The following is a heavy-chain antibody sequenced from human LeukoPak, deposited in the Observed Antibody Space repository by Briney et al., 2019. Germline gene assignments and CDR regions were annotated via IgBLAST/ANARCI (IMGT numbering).Heavy chain of an antibody. D-gene: IGHD3-9*01. V-gene: IGHV4-59*01. Sequence: PSETLSLTCTVSGGSISSYYWSWIRQPPGKGLEWIGYIYYSGSTNYNPSLKSRVTISVDTSKNQFSLKLSSVTAADTAVYYCARGLRYFDWLTLAAFDIWGQGTMVTVSS. J-gene: IGHJ3*02. CDR3: ARGLRYFDWLTLAAFDI. CDR2: IYYSGST. CDR1: GGSISSYY.